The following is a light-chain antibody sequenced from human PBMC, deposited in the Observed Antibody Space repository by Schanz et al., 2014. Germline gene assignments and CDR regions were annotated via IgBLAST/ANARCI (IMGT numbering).Light chain of an antibody. Sequence: QSALTQPASVSGSPGQSITISCTGTSSDVGGYNYVSWYQQHPGKAPKLMIYDVNNRPSGVSNRFSGSKSGNTASLTISGLQAEDEADYYCSSYRSSMTKVFGGGTKLTVL. CDR1: SSDVGGYNY. CDR2: DVN. J-gene: IGLJ3*02. V-gene: IGLV2-14*03. CDR3: SSYRSSMTKV.